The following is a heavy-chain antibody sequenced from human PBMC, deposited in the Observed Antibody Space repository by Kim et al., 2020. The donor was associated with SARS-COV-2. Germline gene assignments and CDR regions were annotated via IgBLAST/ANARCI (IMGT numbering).Heavy chain of an antibody. Sequence: SVKVSCKASGDTFSSYSISWVRQAPGQGLEWMGGINPSVGTANYAQKFQGRVTITADESTSTAYMELSSLRSEDTAVYYCARDGRGSWPHWGQGTPATVSS. CDR1: GDTFSSYS. V-gene: IGHV1-69*13. D-gene: IGHD6-13*01. J-gene: IGHJ4*02. CDR3: ARDGRGSWPH. CDR2: INPSVGTA.